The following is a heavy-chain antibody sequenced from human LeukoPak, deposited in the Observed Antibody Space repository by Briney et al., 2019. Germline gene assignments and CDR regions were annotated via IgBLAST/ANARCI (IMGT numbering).Heavy chain of an antibody. CDR3: ASEYSSS. J-gene: IGHJ5*02. D-gene: IGHD6-6*01. CDR2: ISYDGSNK. Sequence: SGGSLRLSCAASGFTFSSYAMHWVRQAPGKGLEWVAVISYDGSNKYYADSVKGRFTISRDDSKNTLYLQMNSLRAEDTAVYYCASEYSSSWGQGTLVTVSS. V-gene: IGHV3-30-3*01. CDR1: GFTFSSYA.